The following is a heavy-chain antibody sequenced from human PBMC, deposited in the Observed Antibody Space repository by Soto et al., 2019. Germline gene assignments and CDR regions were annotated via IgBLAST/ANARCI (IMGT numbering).Heavy chain of an antibody. CDR1: GYDFSRYG. D-gene: IGHD2-2*01. CDR2: ISASNGNR. J-gene: IGHJ4*02. CDR3: VGGPQRNDY. Sequence: QVQLVQSGAEEKKPGATVKVSCKASGYDFSRYGISWVRQAPGQGLARMGWISASNGNRDYAQQFQGRVTMTSDTSRTTAYMELRSLRSDDTAVYYCVGGPQRNDYWGQGTLVNVSS. V-gene: IGHV1-18*04.